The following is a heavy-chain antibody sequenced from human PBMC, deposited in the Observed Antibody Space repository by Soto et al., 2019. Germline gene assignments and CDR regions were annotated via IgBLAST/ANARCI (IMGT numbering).Heavy chain of an antibody. Sequence: GGSLRLSCAASGFTFSSYAMSWVRQAPGKGLEWVSAISGSGGSTYYADSVKGRFTISRDNSKNTLYLRMNSLRAEDTAVYYCAKDADGYNWATSFDYWGQGTLVTVSS. CDR3: AKDADGYNWATSFDY. V-gene: IGHV3-23*01. CDR1: GFTFSSYA. J-gene: IGHJ4*02. D-gene: IGHD1-1*01. CDR2: ISGSGGST.